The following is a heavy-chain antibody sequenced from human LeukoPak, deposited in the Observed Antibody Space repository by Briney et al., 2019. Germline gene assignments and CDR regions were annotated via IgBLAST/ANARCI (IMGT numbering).Heavy chain of an antibody. CDR1: GYTFTSYD. V-gene: IGHV1-8*01. D-gene: IGHD6-13*01. Sequence: ASVKVSCKASGYTFTSYDINWVRQATGQGLEWMGWMNPNSGNTGYAQKFQGRVTMTRDTSASTVYMELSRLRSDDTAVYYCARDVGYSSSCFGRFEPWGQGTLVTVSS. CDR3: ARDVGYSSSCFGRFEP. J-gene: IGHJ5*02. CDR2: MNPNSGNT.